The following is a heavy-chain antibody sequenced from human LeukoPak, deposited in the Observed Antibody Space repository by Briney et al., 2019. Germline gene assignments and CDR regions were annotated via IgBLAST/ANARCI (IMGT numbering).Heavy chain of an antibody. CDR2: IRSKAYGATT. J-gene: IGHJ5*02. CDR1: GFTFHDYA. CDR3: TSGSDASWFDP. V-gene: IGHV3-49*04. Sequence: GGSLRLSCTASGFTFHDYAMSWVRQAPGKGLEWVGFIRSKAYGATTEYAASVKGRFTISRDDSKSIAYLQMNSLKTEDTAVYYCTSGSDASWFDPWGQGTLVTVSS.